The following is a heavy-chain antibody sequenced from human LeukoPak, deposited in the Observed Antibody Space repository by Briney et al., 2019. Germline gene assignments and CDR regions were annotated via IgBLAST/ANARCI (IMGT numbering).Heavy chain of an antibody. CDR1: GGTFISYA. Sequence: ASVKVSCKASGGTFISYAISWVRQAPGQGLEWMGGIIPIFGTANYAQKFQGRVTITADESTSTAYMELSSLRSEDSAVYYCARWGLRPITYSYYGMDVWGQGTTVTVSS. CDR2: IIPIFGTA. D-gene: IGHD5-12*01. CDR3: ARWGLRPITYSYYGMDV. J-gene: IGHJ6*02. V-gene: IGHV1-69*13.